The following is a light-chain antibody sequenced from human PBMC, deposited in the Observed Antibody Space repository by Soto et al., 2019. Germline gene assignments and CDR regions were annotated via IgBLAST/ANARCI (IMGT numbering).Light chain of an antibody. Sequence: QSVLTQPPSASGSPGQSVTMSCTGTSSDVGGYNFVSWYQQHPGKAPKLLIYEVTKRPSGVPDRISGSKSGNTASLTVSGLQAEDEADYYCSSYAGSNNVLFGGGTQLTVL. CDR1: SSDVGGYNF. J-gene: IGLJ2*01. CDR3: SSYAGSNNVL. CDR2: EVT. V-gene: IGLV2-8*01.